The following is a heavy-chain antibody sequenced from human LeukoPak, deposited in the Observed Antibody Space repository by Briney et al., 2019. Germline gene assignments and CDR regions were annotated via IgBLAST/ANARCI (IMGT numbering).Heavy chain of an antibody. V-gene: IGHV6-1*01. CDR2: TYYRTKWDN. CDR1: GYSVYCNSAA. CDR3: ARGYSYGYDFHY. J-gene: IGHJ4*02. D-gene: IGHD5-18*01. Sequence: SQTLSLTSAVYGYSVYCNSAAWHWTRQSPSRSLEWMGRTYYRTKWDNDYAVSGKSRVTLKPDTSKNQFSLQLNSVTPEDTAVYYCARGYSYGYDFHYWGQGTLVTVST.